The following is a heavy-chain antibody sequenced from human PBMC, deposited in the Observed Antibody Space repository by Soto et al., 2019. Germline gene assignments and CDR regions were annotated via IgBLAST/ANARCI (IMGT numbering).Heavy chain of an antibody. D-gene: IGHD3-10*01. CDR1: GFTFSSFS. V-gene: IGHV3-21*01. CDR3: ARLRMVRGVTNWFDP. Sequence: PGGSLRLSCAASGFTFSSFSMNWVRQAPGKGLEWVSSISSSSSYIYYADSVEGRFTISRDNAKNSLYLQMNSLRAEDTAVYYCARLRMVRGVTNWFDPWGQGTLVTVSS. J-gene: IGHJ5*02. CDR2: ISSSSSYI.